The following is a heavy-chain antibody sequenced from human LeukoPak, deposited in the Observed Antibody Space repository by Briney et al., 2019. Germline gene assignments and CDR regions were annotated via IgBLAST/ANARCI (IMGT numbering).Heavy chain of an antibody. Sequence: GRSLRLSCAASGFSLSSYNMNWVRQAPGKGLEWVSSIGTTDNHIYYADSVKGRFTISRDNSKNSLYLQMNSLRAEDTALYYCAKDIRGSTSWYGLDYWGQGTLVTVSS. CDR2: IGTTDNHI. D-gene: IGHD6-13*01. J-gene: IGHJ4*02. V-gene: IGHV3-21*04. CDR1: GFSLSSYN. CDR3: AKDIRGSTSWYGLDY.